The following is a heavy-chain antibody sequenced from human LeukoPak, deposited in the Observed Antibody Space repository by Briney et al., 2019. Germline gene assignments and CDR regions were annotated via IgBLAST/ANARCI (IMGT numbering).Heavy chain of an antibody. Sequence: PGGSLRLSCAASGFTFSNAWMSWVRQAPGKGLEWVGRIKSKTDGGTTDYAAPVKGRFTISRDDSKNTLYLQVNSLKTEDTAVYYCTTGLAYCGGDCYSRWGQGTMVTVSS. CDR1: GFTFSNAW. CDR3: TTGLAYCGGDCYSR. D-gene: IGHD2-21*02. J-gene: IGHJ3*01. CDR2: IKSKTDGGTT. V-gene: IGHV3-15*01.